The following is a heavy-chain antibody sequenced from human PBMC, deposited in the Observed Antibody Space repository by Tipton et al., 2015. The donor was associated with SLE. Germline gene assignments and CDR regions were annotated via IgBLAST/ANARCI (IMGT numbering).Heavy chain of an antibody. CDR3: ARESEITRPFDI. D-gene: IGHD2-2*01. J-gene: IGHJ3*02. CDR2: IFYIGTT. Sequence: TLSLTCTVSGGSISSSSYYWGWIRQPPGKGLEWIGYIFYIGTTNYNPSLKSRVTMSVDPSKNQFSLKLNSVTAADTAVYYCARESEITRPFDIWGQGTMVTVSS. V-gene: IGHV4-39*07. CDR1: GGSISSSSYY.